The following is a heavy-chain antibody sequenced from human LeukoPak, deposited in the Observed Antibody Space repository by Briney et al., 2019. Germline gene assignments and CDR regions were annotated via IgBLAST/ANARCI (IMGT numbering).Heavy chain of an antibody. CDR1: GGSISSYY. CDR2: IYTSGST. Sequence: PSETLSLTCTVSGGSISSYYWSWIRQPAGKGLEWIGRIYTSGSTNYNPSLKSRVTMSVDTSKNQFSLKLSSVTAADTAVYYCARVKYSSSWYYFDYWGQRTLVTVSS. V-gene: IGHV4-4*07. CDR3: ARVKYSSSWYYFDY. J-gene: IGHJ4*02. D-gene: IGHD6-13*01.